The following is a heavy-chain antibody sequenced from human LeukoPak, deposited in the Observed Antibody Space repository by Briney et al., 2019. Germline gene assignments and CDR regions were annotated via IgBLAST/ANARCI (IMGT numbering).Heavy chain of an antibody. CDR1: GSTFSTYS. J-gene: IGHJ4*02. D-gene: IGHD5-24*01. CDR3: AKDRDWYYFDY. V-gene: IGHV3-30*18. CDR2: ISYDGSNK. Sequence: PGGSLRLSCAASGSTFSTYSMNWVRQAPGKGLEWVAVISYDGSNKYYADSVKGRFTISRDNSKNTLYLQMNSLRAEDTAVYYCAKDRDWYYFDYWGQGTLVTVSS.